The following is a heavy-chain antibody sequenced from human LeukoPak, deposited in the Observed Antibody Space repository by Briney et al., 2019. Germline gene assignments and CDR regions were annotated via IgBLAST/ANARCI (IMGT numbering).Heavy chain of an antibody. CDR3: AKDYGSGSYYIDY. CDR2: ISYDGSNK. CDR1: GFTFSSHG. V-gene: IGHV3-30*18. Sequence: GGSLRLSCAASGFTFSSHGMHWVRQAPGKGLEWVAVISYDGSNKYYADSVKGRFTISRDNSKNTLYLQMNSLRAEGTAVYYCAKDYGSGSYYIDYWGQGTLVTVSS. J-gene: IGHJ4*02. D-gene: IGHD3-10*01.